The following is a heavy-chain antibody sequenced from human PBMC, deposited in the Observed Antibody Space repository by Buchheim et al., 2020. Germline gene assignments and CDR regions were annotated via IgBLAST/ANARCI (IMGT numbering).Heavy chain of an antibody. CDR2: INHSGST. CDR3: ARLLGGTVRVKYDYYYYYGMDV. CDR1: GGSFSGYY. Sequence: QVQLQQWGAGLLKPSETLSLTCAVYGGSFSGYYWSGIRQPPGKGLEWIGEINHSGSTNYNPSLKSRVTISVDTSKNQFSLKLSSVTAADTAVYYCARLLGGTVRVKYDYYYYYGMDVWGQGT. J-gene: IGHJ6*02. V-gene: IGHV4-34*01. D-gene: IGHD4-11*01.